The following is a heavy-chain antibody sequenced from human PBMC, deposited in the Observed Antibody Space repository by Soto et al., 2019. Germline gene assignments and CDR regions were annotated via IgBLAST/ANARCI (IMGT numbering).Heavy chain of an antibody. J-gene: IGHJ4*02. D-gene: IGHD2-21*02. Sequence: QVQLVESGGGVVQPGRSLRLSCAASGFTFSSYAMHWVSQAPGKGLEWVAVISYDGSNKYYADSVKGRFTISRDNSKNTLYLQMNSLRAEDTAVYYCARYNCGGDCYRHFDYWGQGTLVTVSS. CDR2: ISYDGSNK. V-gene: IGHV3-30-3*01. CDR3: ARYNCGGDCYRHFDY. CDR1: GFTFSSYA.